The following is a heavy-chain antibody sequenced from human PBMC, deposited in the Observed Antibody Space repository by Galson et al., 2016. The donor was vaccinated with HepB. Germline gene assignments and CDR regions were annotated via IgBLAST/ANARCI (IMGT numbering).Heavy chain of an antibody. CDR1: GFTFDIYG. CDR3: ARTGADDYNDIWHASDV. J-gene: IGHJ3*01. CDR2: ISRGGGST. D-gene: IGHD5-24*01. Sequence: SLRLSCAASGFTFDIYGLSWVRQAPGKGLEWVSGISRGGGSTYYADSVKGRFTISRDNSKNTLYLQTNSLRAEDTAVYYCARTGADDYNDIWHASDVWGQGTMVTVSS. V-gene: IGHV3-23*01.